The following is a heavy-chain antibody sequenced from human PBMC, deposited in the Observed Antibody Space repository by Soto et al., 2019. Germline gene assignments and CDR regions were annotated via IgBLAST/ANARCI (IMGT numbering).Heavy chain of an antibody. J-gene: IGHJ3*02. CDR2: IKSKTDGGTT. CDR1: GFTFSNAW. V-gene: IGHV3-15*01. Sequence: PGGSLRLSCAASGFTFSNAWMSWVRQAPGKGLEWVGRIKSKTDGGTTDYAAPVKGRFTISRDDSKNTLYLQMNSLKTEDTAVYYCTTDPCIAAARNPFDIWGQGTMVTVSS. D-gene: IGHD6-13*01. CDR3: TTDPCIAAARNPFDI.